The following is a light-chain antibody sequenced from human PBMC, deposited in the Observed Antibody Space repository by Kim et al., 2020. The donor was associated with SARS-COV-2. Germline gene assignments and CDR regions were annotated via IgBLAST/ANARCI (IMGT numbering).Light chain of an antibody. Sequence: QSALTQPASVSGSPGQLITISCTGTSSDVGGYNYVSWYQQHPGKAPKLMIYDVSNRPSGVSNRFSGSKSGNTASLTISGLQAEDEADYYCSSYTSSSWVFGGGTQLTVL. V-gene: IGLV2-14*03. CDR1: SSDVGGYNY. CDR2: DVS. CDR3: SSYTSSSWV. J-gene: IGLJ3*02.